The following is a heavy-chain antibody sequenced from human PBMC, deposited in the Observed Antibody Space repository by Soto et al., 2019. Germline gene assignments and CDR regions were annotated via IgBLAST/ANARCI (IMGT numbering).Heavy chain of an antibody. J-gene: IGHJ6*03. CDR3: ARGRVRPPKFYYYYMDV. CDR2: INHSGST. D-gene: IGHD3-10*01. V-gene: IGHV4-34*01. Sequence: QVQLQQWGAGLLKPSETLSLTCAVYGGSFSGYYWSWIRQPPGKGLEWIGEINHSGSTNYNPSLKSRVTISVDTSKNQFSLKLSSVTAADTAVYYCARGRVRPPKFYYYYMDVWGKGTTVTVSS. CDR1: GGSFSGYY.